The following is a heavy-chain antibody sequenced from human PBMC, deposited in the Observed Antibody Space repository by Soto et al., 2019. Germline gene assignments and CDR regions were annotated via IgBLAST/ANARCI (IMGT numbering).Heavy chain of an antibody. CDR1: GYTFTSYA. D-gene: IGHD2-2*01. J-gene: IGHJ6*02. CDR2: INGGNGDT. V-gene: IGHV1-3*01. CDR3: ARTDCSSTSCYNYYYYGMDV. Sequence: QVQLVQSGAEVKKPGASVRISCRTSGYTFTSYAITWLRHAPGQRLEWMGWINGGNGDTKYSQKFQDRLSITRDTSATTVSLGLSSLTSEDTAVFYCARTDCSSTSCYNYYYYGMDVWGQGTTVTVSS.